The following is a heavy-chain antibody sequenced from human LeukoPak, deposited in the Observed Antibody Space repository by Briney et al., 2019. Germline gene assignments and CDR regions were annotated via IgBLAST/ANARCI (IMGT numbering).Heavy chain of an antibody. Sequence: PGGSLRLSCAASGFTFSSYGMHWVRQAPGKGLEWVSSISGSSTYIYYADSVKGRFTISRDNAKNSLYLQMNSLRAEDTAVYYCARGSEWSSGVSDYWGQGTLVTVSS. J-gene: IGHJ4*02. CDR3: ARGSEWSSGVSDY. V-gene: IGHV3-21*01. D-gene: IGHD3-3*01. CDR2: ISGSSTYI. CDR1: GFTFSSYG.